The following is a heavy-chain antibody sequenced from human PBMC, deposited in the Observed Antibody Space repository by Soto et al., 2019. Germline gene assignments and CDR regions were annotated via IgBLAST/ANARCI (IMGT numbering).Heavy chain of an antibody. CDR1: GFTFSSDW. CDR3: ARGVRGAYGLDI. V-gene: IGHV3-74*01. Sequence: EVQLVESGGGLVQPGGSLRLSCAASGFTFSSDWMHWVRQAPGKGLVWVSRINSDGSRTNYADSVKGRFTISRDNAKNTLYLQMNSLRAEETAVYYCARGVRGAYGLDIWGQGTMVTVSS. J-gene: IGHJ3*02. D-gene: IGHD2-21*01. CDR2: INSDGSRT.